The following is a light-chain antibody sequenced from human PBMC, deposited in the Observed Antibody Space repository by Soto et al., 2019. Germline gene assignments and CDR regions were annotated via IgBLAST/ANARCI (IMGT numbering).Light chain of an antibody. CDR1: QSISSY. V-gene: IGKV1-39*01. CDR2: AAS. J-gene: IGKJ4*01. Sequence: DIQMTQSPSSLSASVGDRVTITCRASQSISSYLNWYQQKPGKAPQLLIYAASSLQSGVPSRFSGSGSGTDFTLTISSLQPEDFATDYCQQSYSTPLVTFGGGTKVEIK. CDR3: QQSYSTPLVT.